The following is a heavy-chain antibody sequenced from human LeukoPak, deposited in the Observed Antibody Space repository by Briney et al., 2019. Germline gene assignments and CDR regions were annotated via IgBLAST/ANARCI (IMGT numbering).Heavy chain of an antibody. J-gene: IGHJ5*02. V-gene: IGHV1-2*06. CDR1: GYTFTGHY. Sequence: ASVKVSCKASGYTFTGHYMHWVRQAPGQGLEWMGRINPNSGGTNYAQKFQGRVTMTRDTSVSTAYMELSRLRSDDTAVYYCARQVRNWFDPWGQGTLVTVSS. CDR3: ARQVRNWFDP. CDR2: INPNSGGT.